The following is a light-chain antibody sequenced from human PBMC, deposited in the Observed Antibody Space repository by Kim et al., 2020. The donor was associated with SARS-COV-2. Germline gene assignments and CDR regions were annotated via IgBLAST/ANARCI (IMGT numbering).Light chain of an antibody. J-gene: IGLJ1*01. CDR3: QAGDSSSYV. V-gene: IGLV3-1*01. CDR1: KLGDKD. Sequence: SSSLPPPPSVSVAPGQTRSITSSGDKLGDKDACWYQEKPGQSAVLVIYQNSKRPSGLPGRFSVANSGKTPTLTISGTPAMDEAAYHCQAGDSSSYVLETG. CDR2: QNS.